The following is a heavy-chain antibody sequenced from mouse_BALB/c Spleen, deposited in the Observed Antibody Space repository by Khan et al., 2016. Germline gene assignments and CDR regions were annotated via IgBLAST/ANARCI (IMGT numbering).Heavy chain of an antibody. Sequence: VQLKQSGAELVRPGSSVKISCKASGYAFSSYWMNWVKQRPGQGLEWIGQIYPGDGDTNYNGKFKGKATLTADKSSNTAYMQLSSLTSEDSAVYFCARGVGPDYWGQGTTLTVSS. D-gene: IGHD4-1*01. CDR1: GYAFSSYW. J-gene: IGHJ2*01. CDR2: IYPGDGDT. V-gene: IGHV1-80*01. CDR3: ARGVGPDY.